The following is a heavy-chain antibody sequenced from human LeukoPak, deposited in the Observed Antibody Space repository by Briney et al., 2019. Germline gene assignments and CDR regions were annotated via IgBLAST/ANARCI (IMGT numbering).Heavy chain of an antibody. CDR1: GNTLTTYD. CDR2: MNPKSGNS. CDR3: AIWEPAPDAFDP. V-gene: IGHV1-8*01. D-gene: IGHD1-14*01. Sequence: ASVKVSCKASGNTLTTYDFNWVRQASGQGLEWMGWMNPKSGNSGYAESFQGRISLDINRSTDTAYMELTSLRFEDTAVYYCAIWEPAPDAFDPWGQGTLVTVSS. J-gene: IGHJ5*02.